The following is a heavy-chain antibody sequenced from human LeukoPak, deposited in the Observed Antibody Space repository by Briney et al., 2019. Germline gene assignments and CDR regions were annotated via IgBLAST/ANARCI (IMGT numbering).Heavy chain of an antibody. Sequence: SETLPLTCTVSGGSISSYYWSWIRQPPGKGLEWIGYMYYSGSTNYNPSLKSRVTISEDTSKNQFSLKLSSVTAADTAVYYCARRGQDTAMVHWGQGTLVTVSS. V-gene: IGHV4-59*08. CDR1: GGSISSYY. J-gene: IGHJ4*02. CDR2: MYYSGST. D-gene: IGHD5-18*01. CDR3: ARRGQDTAMVH.